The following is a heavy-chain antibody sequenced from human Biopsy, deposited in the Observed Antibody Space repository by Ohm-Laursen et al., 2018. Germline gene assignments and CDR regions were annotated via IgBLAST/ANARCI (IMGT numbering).Heavy chain of an antibody. CDR3: ARDPLNGHKHFDY. V-gene: IGHV1-2*02. CDR2: INCKTGAT. Sequence: SVKVSCKVSGYTLNELSMHWVRQAPGQGLEWLGYINCKTGATNYAQKFQGTVTMTRDTSISTAYLALGSLRSADTAIYYCARDPLNGHKHFDYWGQGSLVTVSS. CDR1: GYTLNELS. D-gene: IGHD2-8*01. J-gene: IGHJ4*02.